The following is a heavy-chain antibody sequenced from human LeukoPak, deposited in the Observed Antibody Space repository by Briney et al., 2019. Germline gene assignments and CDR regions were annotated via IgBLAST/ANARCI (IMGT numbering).Heavy chain of an antibody. J-gene: IGHJ4*02. CDR3: GARNSAQLPIRVY. D-gene: IGHD5-24*01. Sequence: GGSLRLSCAASGFTFSGYGMHWVRQAPGKGLEWVSFLRYDGSDKYYAESVKGRFTISRDNSKNTLYLQMNSLRVEETGVYYCGARNSAQLPIRVYWGQGTVVSVSS. CDR2: LRYDGSDK. CDR1: GFTFSGYG. V-gene: IGHV3-30*02.